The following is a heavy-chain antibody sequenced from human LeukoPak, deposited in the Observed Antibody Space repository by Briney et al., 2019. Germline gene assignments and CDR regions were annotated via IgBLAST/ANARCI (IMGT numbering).Heavy chain of an antibody. J-gene: IGHJ4*02. CDR2: IRSKAYGGTT. Sequence: PGGSLRLSCAASGFTFSDYYMSWIRQAPGKGLEWVGFIRSKAYGGTTEYAASVKGRFTISRDDSKSIAYLQMNSLKTEDTAVYYCTRDQYSSKGDYWGQGTLVTVSS. CDR3: TRDQYSSKGDY. V-gene: IGHV3-49*03. D-gene: IGHD6-13*01. CDR1: GFTFSDYY.